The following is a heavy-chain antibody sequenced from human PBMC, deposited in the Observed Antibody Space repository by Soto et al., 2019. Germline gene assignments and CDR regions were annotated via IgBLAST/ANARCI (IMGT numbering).Heavy chain of an antibody. Sequence: SETLSLTCTVSGGSISSGGYYWSWIRQHPGKGLQWIGYIYYSGSTYYNPSLKSRVTISVDTSKNQFSLKLSSVTAADTAVYYCARAHGRNYYGSGSYGSWFDPWGQGTLVTVSS. D-gene: IGHD3-10*01. V-gene: IGHV4-31*03. CDR3: ARAHGRNYYGSGSYGSWFDP. J-gene: IGHJ5*02. CDR1: GGSISSGGYY. CDR2: IYYSGST.